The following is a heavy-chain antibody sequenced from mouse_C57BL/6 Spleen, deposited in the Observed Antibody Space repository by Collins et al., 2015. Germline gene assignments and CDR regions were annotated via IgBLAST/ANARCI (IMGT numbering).Heavy chain of an antibody. Sequence: DVKLVESGGGLVKPGGSLKLSCAASGFTFSSYIMSWVRQTPKKRLEWVATISGGSSFTYYPDSVKGRFTISRDNAKNTLYLQMSSLKSEDTAMYYCTRDGSSYYAMDYWGQGTSVTVSS. J-gene: IGHJ4*01. CDR2: ISGGSSFT. CDR1: GFTFSSYI. D-gene: IGHD2-2*01. CDR3: TRDGSSYYAMDY. V-gene: IGHV5-6-4*01.